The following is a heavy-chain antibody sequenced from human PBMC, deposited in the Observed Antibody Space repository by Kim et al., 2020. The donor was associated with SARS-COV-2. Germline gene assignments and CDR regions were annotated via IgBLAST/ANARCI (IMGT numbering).Heavy chain of an antibody. CDR3: ARDRVGFHYSTQLYYYYGMDV. J-gene: IGHJ6*02. D-gene: IGHD2-21*01. Sequence: GGSLRLSCAASGFTFSSYDMHWVRQATGKGLEWVSAIGTAGDTYYPGSVKGRFTISRENAKNSLYLQMNSLRAGDTAVYYCARDRVGFHYSTQLYYYYGMDVWGQGTTVTVSS. V-gene: IGHV3-13*01. CDR1: GFTFSSYD. CDR2: IGTAGDT.